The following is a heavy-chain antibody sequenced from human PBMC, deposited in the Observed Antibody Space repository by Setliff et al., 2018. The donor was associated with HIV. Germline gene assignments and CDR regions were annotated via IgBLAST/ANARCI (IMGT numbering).Heavy chain of an antibody. CDR3: ARGKPIFGVNNWFDP. J-gene: IGHJ5*02. CDR1: GYDFTAYA. CDR2: IGGDNANI. Sequence: ASVKVSCKASGYDFTAYAISWVRQAPGQGLEWMGRIGGDNANIKFAQSFQGRVTMTTDTSTNTAYLELTSLRSDDTAVYYCARGKPIFGVNNWFDPWGQGTLVTVSS. D-gene: IGHD3-3*01. V-gene: IGHV1-18*01.